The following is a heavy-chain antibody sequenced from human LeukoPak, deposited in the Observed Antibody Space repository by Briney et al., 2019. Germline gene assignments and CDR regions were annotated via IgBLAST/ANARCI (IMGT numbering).Heavy chain of an antibody. CDR2: IDPTDSYT. V-gene: IGHV5-10-1*01. CDR1: GYIFTSYW. CDR3: ARRGRSSSNFDF. D-gene: IGHD6-6*01. J-gene: IGHJ4*02. Sequence: GESLKVSCKGSGYIFTSYWITWVRQMPGKGLEWMGMIDPTDSYTNYSPSFQGHVTISTDKSISTAYLQWSSLKASDTAIYYCARRGRSSSNFDFWGQGTLVTVSS.